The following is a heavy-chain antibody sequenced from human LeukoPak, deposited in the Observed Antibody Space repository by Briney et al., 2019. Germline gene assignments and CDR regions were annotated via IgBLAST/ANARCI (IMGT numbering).Heavy chain of an antibody. Sequence: SETLSLTCTVSGGSISSSSYYWGWIRQPPGKGLEWIGTIYYSGSTYYNPSLKSRVTISVDTSKNQFSLKLSSVTAADAAVYYCVRARDIAVSWFGDLLSSETYFDYWGQGTLVTVSS. J-gene: IGHJ4*02. CDR2: IYYSGST. CDR3: VRARDIAVSWFGDLLSSETYFDY. D-gene: IGHD3-10*01. CDR1: GGSISSSSYY. V-gene: IGHV4-39*07.